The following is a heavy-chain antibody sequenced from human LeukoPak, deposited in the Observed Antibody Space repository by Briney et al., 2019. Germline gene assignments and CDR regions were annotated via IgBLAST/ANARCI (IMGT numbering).Heavy chain of an antibody. V-gene: IGHV3-30*18. CDR2: ISYDGGSK. CDR3: AKTYFYGSGSRYYFDY. Sequence: GGSLRLSCAASGFTFSRHDMHWVRQAQGKGLELVALISYDGGSKYYEDSVKGRFTISRDNSRDTLYLQMNSLRAEDTAVYYCAKTYFYGSGSRYYFDYWGQGTLVTVSS. D-gene: IGHD3-10*01. J-gene: IGHJ4*02. CDR1: GFTFSRHD.